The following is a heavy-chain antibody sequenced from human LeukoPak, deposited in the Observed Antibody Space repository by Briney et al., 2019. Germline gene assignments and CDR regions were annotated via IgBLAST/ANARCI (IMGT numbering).Heavy chain of an antibody. CDR2: ISSSSSYI. J-gene: IGHJ4*02. Sequence: GGSLRLSCAASGFTFSSYSMNWVRQAPGKGLEWVSSISSSSSYIYYADSVKGRSTISRDNAKNSLYLQMNSLRAEDTAVYYCARATAEYQLFFYFDYWGQGTLVTVSS. V-gene: IGHV3-21*01. D-gene: IGHD2-2*01. CDR3: ARATAEYQLFFYFDY. CDR1: GFTFSSYS.